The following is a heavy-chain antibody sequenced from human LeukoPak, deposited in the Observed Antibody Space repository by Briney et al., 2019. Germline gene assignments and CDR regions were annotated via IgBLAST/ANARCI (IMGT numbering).Heavy chain of an antibody. CDR3: ARVYYGGSLDY. Sequence: PGGSLRLSCTASGSTFSSYTMNWVRQAPGRGLEWVSLISSSSSDIYYADSVKGRFTISRDNANNSLYLQMSSLRADDTAVYYCARVYYGGSLDYWGQGTLVTVSS. J-gene: IGHJ4*02. CDR1: GSTFSSYT. CDR2: ISSSSSDI. D-gene: IGHD4-23*01. V-gene: IGHV3-21*01.